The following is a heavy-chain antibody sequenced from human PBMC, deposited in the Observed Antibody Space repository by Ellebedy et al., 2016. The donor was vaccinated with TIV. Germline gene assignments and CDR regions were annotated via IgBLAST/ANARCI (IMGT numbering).Heavy chain of an antibody. V-gene: IGHV3-15*01. J-gene: IGHJ4*02. CDR2: IKSKTDGGTT. Sequence: PGGSLRLSCAASGFTFSNTWMSWVRQAPGKGLEWVGRIKSKTDGGTTDYGAPVKGRFTISRDDSKNTLYLQMNSLKTEDTAVYYCTTVVVVAATPAVDYWGQGTLVTVSS. D-gene: IGHD2-15*01. CDR3: TTVVVVAATPAVDY. CDR1: GFTFSNTW.